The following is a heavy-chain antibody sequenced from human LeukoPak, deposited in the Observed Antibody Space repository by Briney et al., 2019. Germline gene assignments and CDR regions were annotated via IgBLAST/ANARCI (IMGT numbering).Heavy chain of an antibody. CDR2: ISAYNGNT. Sequence: ASVKVSCKASGGTFSSYAISWVRQAPGQGLEWMGWISAYNGNTNYAQKLQGRVTMTTDTSTSTAYMELRSLRSDDTAVYYCARTPEGSSWYAASPRYFDYWGQGTLVTVSS. CDR3: ARTPEGSSWYAASPRYFDY. CDR1: GGTFSSYA. V-gene: IGHV1-18*01. D-gene: IGHD6-13*01. J-gene: IGHJ4*02.